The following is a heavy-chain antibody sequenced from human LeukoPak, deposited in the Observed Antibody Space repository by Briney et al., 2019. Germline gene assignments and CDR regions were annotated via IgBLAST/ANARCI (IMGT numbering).Heavy chain of an antibody. CDR1: GYTFTSYD. V-gene: IGHV1-8*01. CDR3: ASFGYGDYRYYFDY. D-gene: IGHD4-17*01. Sequence: ASVKVSCKASGYTFTSYDINWVRQATGQGLEWMGWMNPNSGNTGYAQKFQGRVTMTRSTSISTAYMELSSLRSEDTAVYYCASFGYGDYRYYFDYWGQGTLVTVSS. J-gene: IGHJ4*01. CDR2: MNPNSGNT.